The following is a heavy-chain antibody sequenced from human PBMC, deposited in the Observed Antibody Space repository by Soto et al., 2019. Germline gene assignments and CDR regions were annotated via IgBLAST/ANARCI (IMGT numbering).Heavy chain of an antibody. CDR1: GYTFTSYG. CDR3: GRDVYEGDFWSGYYRNWFDP. D-gene: IGHD3-3*01. Sequence: QVQLVQSGAEVKKPGASVKVSCKASGYTFTSYGISWVRQAPGQGLEWMGWISAYNGNTNYAQKLQGRVTMTTDTSTSTAYMELGSLRSDDTAVYYCGRDVYEGDFWSGYYRNWFDPWGQGTLVTVSS. CDR2: ISAYNGNT. J-gene: IGHJ5*02. V-gene: IGHV1-18*01.